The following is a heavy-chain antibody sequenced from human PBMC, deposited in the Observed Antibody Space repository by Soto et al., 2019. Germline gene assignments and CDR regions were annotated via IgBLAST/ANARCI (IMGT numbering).Heavy chain of an antibody. CDR2: IYYSGST. J-gene: IGHJ6*02. V-gene: IGHV4-59*01. CDR3: ARDSFTMVRGVCYGMDG. D-gene: IGHD3-10*01. Sequence: SETLSLTCTVSGGSISSYYWSWIRQPPGKGLEWIGYIYYSGSTNYNPSLKSRVTISVDTSKNQFSLKLSSVTAADTAVYYCARDSFTMVRGVCYGMDGWGQGTTVTVSS. CDR1: GGSISSYY.